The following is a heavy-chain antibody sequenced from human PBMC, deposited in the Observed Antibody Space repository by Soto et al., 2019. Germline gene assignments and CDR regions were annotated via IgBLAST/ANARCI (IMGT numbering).Heavy chain of an antibody. V-gene: IGHV1-2*04. CDR3: ARRADSSGWYNYFDY. Sequence: ASVKVSCKASGYTFTGYYMHWVRQAPGQGLEWMGWINPNSGGTNYAQKFQGWVTMTRDTSISTAYMELSRLRSDDTAVYYCARRADSSGWYNYFDYWGQGTLVTVSS. J-gene: IGHJ4*02. D-gene: IGHD6-19*01. CDR1: GYTFTGYY. CDR2: INPNSGGT.